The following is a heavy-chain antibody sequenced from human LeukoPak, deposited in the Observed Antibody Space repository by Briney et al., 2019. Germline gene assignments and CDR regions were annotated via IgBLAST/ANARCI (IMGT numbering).Heavy chain of an antibody. J-gene: IGHJ4*02. CDR3: ARWATSYDF. D-gene: IGHD3-10*01. CDR2: IKQDGSEK. Sequence: GGSLSLSCEASGFTFSNHWMGWVRQAPGKGLEWVANIKQDGSEKYYVDSVTGRFTISRDNAKSSLYLQMNSLGAEDSAVYFCARWATSYDFWGQGTLVTVSS. CDR1: GFTFSNHW. V-gene: IGHV3-7*01.